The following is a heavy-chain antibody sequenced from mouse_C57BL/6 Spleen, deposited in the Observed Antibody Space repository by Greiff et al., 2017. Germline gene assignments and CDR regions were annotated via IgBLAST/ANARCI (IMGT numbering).Heavy chain of an antibody. J-gene: IGHJ2*01. CDR2: INPNNGGT. CDR3: ARWVVTTDFDY. V-gene: IGHV1-26*01. CDR1: GYTFTDYY. D-gene: IGHD2-2*01. Sequence: VQLQQSGPELVKPGASVKISCKASGYTFTDYYMNWVKQSHGKSLEWIGDINPNNGGTSYKQKFKGKATLTVDKSSSTAYMELRSLTSEDSAVYYCARWVVTTDFDYWGQGTTLTVSS.